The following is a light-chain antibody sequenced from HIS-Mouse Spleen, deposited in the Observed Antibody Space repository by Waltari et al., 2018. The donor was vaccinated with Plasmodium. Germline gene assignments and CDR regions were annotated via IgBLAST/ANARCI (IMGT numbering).Light chain of an antibody. J-gene: IGLJ3*02. V-gene: IGLV2-23*03. CDR1: SSAFGSYNL. Sequence: QSALTQPASVSGSPGQSITISCTGTSSAFGSYNLFSWYQQHPSKAPKLMIYEGSKRPDDVLHRFSGTQSGNTASLTSSGLQADDEADYYCCSYAGSSTFVFGGGTKLTVL. CDR3: CSYAGSSTFV. CDR2: EGS.